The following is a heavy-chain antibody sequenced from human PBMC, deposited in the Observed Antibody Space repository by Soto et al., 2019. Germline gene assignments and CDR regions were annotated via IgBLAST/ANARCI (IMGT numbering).Heavy chain of an antibody. V-gene: IGHV3-49*03. J-gene: IGHJ4*02. CDR2: IRSKAYGGTT. CDR3: TRVKSLQFLKWLLIDY. D-gene: IGHD3-3*01. Sequence: PGGSLRLSCTASGFTFGDYAMSWFRQAPGKGLEWVGLIRSKAYGGTTEYAASVNGRFTISRDDSKSIAYLDMNSLKTEDAAVYYFTRVKSLQFLKWLLIDYSGQGTQVTVST. CDR1: GFTFGDYA.